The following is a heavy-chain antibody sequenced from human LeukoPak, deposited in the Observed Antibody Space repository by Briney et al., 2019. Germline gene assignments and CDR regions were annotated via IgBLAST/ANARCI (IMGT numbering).Heavy chain of an antibody. CDR3: AKAKEAFSGYDYLFDY. Sequence: GRSLRLSCAGSGFTFSTYAMHWVRQAPGKGLEWVALFSYDGSTQRYADSVKGRFTISRDNSKNSLYLQMNSLRTEDTAAYYYAKAKEAFSGYDYLFDYWGQGTLVTVSS. J-gene: IGHJ4*02. CDR2: FSYDGSTQ. V-gene: IGHV3-30-3*01. CDR1: GFTFSTYA. D-gene: IGHD5-12*01.